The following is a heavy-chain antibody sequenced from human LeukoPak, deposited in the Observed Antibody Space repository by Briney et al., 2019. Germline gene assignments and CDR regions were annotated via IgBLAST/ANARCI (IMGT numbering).Heavy chain of an antibody. V-gene: IGHV3-7*01. D-gene: IGHD3-10*01. CDR2: IKQDESEK. Sequence: GGSLRLSCAASGFTFSSYSMNWVRQAPGKGLEWVANIKQDESEKNYVDSVKGRFTISRDNVKNSLYLQMNSLRAEDTAVYSCARVNDYDSGSLYRPIDYWGQGTLVTVSS. CDR3: ARVNDYDSGSLYRPIDY. CDR1: GFTFSSYS. J-gene: IGHJ4*02.